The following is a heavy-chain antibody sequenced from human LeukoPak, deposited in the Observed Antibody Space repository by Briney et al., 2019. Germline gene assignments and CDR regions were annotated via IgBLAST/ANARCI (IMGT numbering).Heavy chain of an antibody. CDR2: VNHRGST. J-gene: IGHJ6*03. CDR1: GGSFSGYY. CDR3: ATGLSGRKTGPRSYYYYYYMDV. D-gene: IGHD1-1*01. Sequence: SETLSLTCAVYGGSFSGYYWSWIRQPPGKGLEGIGEVNHRGSTNYNPSLKSRVTISLDTSKNQFSLKLSSVTAADTAVYYCATGLSGRKTGPRSYYYYYYMDVWGKGTTVTVSS. V-gene: IGHV4-34*01.